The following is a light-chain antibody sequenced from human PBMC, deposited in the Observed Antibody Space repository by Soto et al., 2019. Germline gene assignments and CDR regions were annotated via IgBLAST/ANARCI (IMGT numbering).Light chain of an antibody. V-gene: IGLV1-44*01. CDR3: AAWDDSLNAWV. CDR2: SNN. J-gene: IGLJ3*02. Sequence: QSVLTQPPSASGTPGQRVTISCSGSSSNIGSNTVNWYQQLPGPAPKLLIYSNNQRPSGVPDRFSGSKSGTSASLAISGLQSEDEADYYCAAWDDSLNAWVFGGGTQLTVL. CDR1: SSNIGSNT.